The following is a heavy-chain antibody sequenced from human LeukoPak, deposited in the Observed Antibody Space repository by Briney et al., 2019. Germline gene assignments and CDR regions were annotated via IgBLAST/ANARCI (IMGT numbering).Heavy chain of an antibody. CDR2: INHSGST. CDR3: ASGPDFYMDV. D-gene: IGHD3-3*01. V-gene: IGHV4-34*01. J-gene: IGHJ6*03. Sequence: PSETLSLTCAVYGGSFSGYYWSWIRQPPGKGLEWIGEINHSGSTNYNPSLKSRVTISVDTSKNQFSLKLSSVTAADTAVYYCASGPDFYMDVWGKGTTVTVSS. CDR1: GGSFSGYY.